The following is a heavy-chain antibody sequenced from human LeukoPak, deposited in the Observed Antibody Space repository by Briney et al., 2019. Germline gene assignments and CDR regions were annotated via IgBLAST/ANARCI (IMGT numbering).Heavy chain of an antibody. CDR1: GVSISSSNSY. CDR2: IYYSGNT. CDR3: ARGGSFSQPFDP. J-gene: IGHJ5*02. Sequence: SETLSLTCAVSGVSISSSNSYWGWIRQPPGKGLEWIGSIYYSGNTYYNASLKSRVTISVDTSKNQFSLKLSSVTAADTAIYYCARGGSFSQPFDPWGQGTLVTVSS. V-gene: IGHV4-39*07.